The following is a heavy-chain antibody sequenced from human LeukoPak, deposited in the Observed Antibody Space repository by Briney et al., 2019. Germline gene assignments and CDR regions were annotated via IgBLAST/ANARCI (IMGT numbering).Heavy chain of an antibody. V-gene: IGHV4-31*03. D-gene: IGHD3-22*01. CDR1: GGSISSGGYY. J-gene: IGHJ3*02. CDR3: ARDKGYYDRPVGAFDI. CDR2: IYYSGST. Sequence: PSETLSLTCTVSGGSISSGGYYWSWIRQHPGKGLEWIGYIYYSGSTYYNPSLKSRVTISVDTSKNQFSLKLSSVTAADTAVYYCARDKGYYDRPVGAFDIWGQGTMVTVSS.